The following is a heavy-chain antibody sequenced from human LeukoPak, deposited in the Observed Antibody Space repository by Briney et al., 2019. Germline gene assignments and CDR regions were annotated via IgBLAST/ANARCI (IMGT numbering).Heavy chain of an antibody. J-gene: IGHJ6*02. CDR2: IYYSGST. V-gene: IGHV4-30-4*01. D-gene: IGHD4-17*01. Sequence: SETLSPTCTVSGGSISSGDYYWSWIRQPPGKGLEWIGYIYYSGSTYYNPSLKSRVTISVDTSKNQFSLKLSSVTAADTAVYYCARGPYGDYVRHYYYGMDVWGQGTTVTVSS. CDR1: GGSISSGDYY. CDR3: ARGPYGDYVRHYYYGMDV.